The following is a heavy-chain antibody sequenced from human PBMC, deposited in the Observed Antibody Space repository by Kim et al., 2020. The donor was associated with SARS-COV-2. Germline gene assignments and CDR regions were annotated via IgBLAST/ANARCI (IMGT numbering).Heavy chain of an antibody. V-gene: IGHV3-13*01. CDR2: IGTAGDT. D-gene: IGHD3-10*01. J-gene: IGHJ2*01. Sequence: GGSLRLSCAASGFTFSSYDMHWVRQATGKGLEWVSAIGTAGDTYYPGSVKGRFTISRENAKNSLYLQMNSLRARDTAVYYCARKVEERKYYYGSGSPTGWYFDLWGRGTLVTVSS. CDR1: GFTFSSYD. CDR3: ARKVEERKYYYGSGSPTGWYFDL.